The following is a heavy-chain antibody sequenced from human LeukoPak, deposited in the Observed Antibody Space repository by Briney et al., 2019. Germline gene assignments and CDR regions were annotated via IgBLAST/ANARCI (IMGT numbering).Heavy chain of an antibody. CDR3: ARGKDTYNYDSSGYYFGEY. Sequence: GGSLRLSCAASGFTFSNYAMTWVRQAPGKGLEWVSTMSGSGSGTYYADSVRGRFTISRDNPKNTLYLQMNSLRVEDTAVYYCARGKDTYNYDSSGYYFGEYWGQGTLVTVSS. V-gene: IGHV3-23*01. D-gene: IGHD3-22*01. J-gene: IGHJ4*02. CDR1: GFTFSNYA. CDR2: MSGSGSGT.